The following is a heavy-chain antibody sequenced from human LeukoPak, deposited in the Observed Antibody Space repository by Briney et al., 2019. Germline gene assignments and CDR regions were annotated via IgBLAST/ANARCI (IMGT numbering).Heavy chain of an antibody. J-gene: IGHJ3*02. CDR1: GGTFSSYA. CDR2: IIPIFGTA. D-gene: IGHD3-3*01. Sequence: ASVKVSCKASGGTFSSYAISWVRQAPGQGLEWMGGIIPIFGTANYAQKFQGRVTITTDESTSTAYMELSSLRSEDTAVYYCARVPDGSYYDFWSGATTDAFDIWGQGTMVTVSS. V-gene: IGHV1-69*05. CDR3: ARVPDGSYYDFWSGATTDAFDI.